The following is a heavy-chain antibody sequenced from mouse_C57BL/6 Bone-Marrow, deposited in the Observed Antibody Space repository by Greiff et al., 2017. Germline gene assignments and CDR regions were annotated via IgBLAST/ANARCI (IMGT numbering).Heavy chain of an antibody. Sequence: EVKLMESGGGLVQPKGSLKLSCAASGFSFNTYAMNWVRQAPGKGLEWVARIRSKSNNYATYYADSVKDRFTISRDDSESMLYLQMNNLKTEDTAMYYCVSPTWFAYRGQGTLVTVSA. CDR1: GFSFNTYA. CDR2: IRSKSNNYAT. CDR3: VSPTWFAY. J-gene: IGHJ3*01. V-gene: IGHV10-1*01.